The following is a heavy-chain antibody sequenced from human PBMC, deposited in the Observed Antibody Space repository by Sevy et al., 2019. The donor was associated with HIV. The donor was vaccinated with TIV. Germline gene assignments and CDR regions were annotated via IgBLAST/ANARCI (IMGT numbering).Heavy chain of an antibody. CDR1: GFTFRTYG. CDR2: IRYDGNNK. D-gene: IGHD2-21*02. Sequence: GGCLRLSCAASGFTFRTYGMQWVRQAPGKGLEWVVFIRYDGNNKYYTDSVKGRFTISRDNSKNTLYLHMNSLRAEDTAVYYCANGDYYFDYWGQGTLVTVSS. V-gene: IGHV3-30*02. CDR3: ANGDYYFDY. J-gene: IGHJ4*02.